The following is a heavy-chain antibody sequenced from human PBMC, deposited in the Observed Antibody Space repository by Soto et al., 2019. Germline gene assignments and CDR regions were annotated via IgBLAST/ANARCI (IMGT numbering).Heavy chain of an antibody. D-gene: IGHD6-6*01. CDR1: DGSISSGGYF. V-gene: IGHV4-31*03. CDR3: AREGAAPYYYYGMDV. CDR2: IYYSGST. Sequence: QVQLQESGPGLVKPSQTLSLTCTVSDGSISSGGYFWSWIRQHPGKGLEWIGFIYYSGSTYYTPSLKSRVTISVDTSKNQFSLKLSSVTAADTAVYYCAREGAAPYYYYGMDVWGQGTTVTVSS. J-gene: IGHJ6*02.